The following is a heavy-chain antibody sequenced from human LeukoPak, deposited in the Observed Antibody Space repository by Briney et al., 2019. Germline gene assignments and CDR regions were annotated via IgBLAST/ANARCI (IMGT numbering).Heavy chain of an antibody. D-gene: IGHD2-21*01. CDR2: INHSGST. CDR3: ARGGCGGDCYYWFDP. V-gene: IGHV4-34*01. CDR1: GGSFSGYY. J-gene: IGHJ5*02. Sequence: PSETLSLTCAVYGGSFSGYYWSWIRQPPGKGLEWIGEINHSGSTNYNPSLKSRVTISVDTSKNQFSLKLSSVTAADTAVYYCARGGCGGDCYYWFDPWGQGTLVTVSS.